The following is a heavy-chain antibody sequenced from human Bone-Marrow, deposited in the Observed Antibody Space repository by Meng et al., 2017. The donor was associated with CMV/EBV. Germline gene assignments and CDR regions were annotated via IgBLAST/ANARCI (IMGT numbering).Heavy chain of an antibody. Sequence: GESLKISCKTSGFNFGEYVMKWVRQAPGKGLEWVSFIRSKAYGGTTKYAASVKGRFTMSRDDSKSIAYLQMNSLKTEDTAVYYCTAVTTAGDVWGRGTMVTVSS. CDR1: GFNFGEYV. D-gene: IGHD4-11*01. V-gene: IGHV3-49*04. CDR3: TAVTTAGDV. CDR2: IRSKAYGGTT. J-gene: IGHJ6*02.